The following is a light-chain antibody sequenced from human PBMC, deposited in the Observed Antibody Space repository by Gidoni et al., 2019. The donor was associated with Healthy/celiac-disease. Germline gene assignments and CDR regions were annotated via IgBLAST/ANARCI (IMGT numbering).Light chain of an antibody. V-gene: IGKV3-20*01. J-gene: IGKJ1*01. CDR1: QSVSSSY. CDR2: GAS. Sequence: EIVLTQSPGTLSLSPGERATLSCRASQSVSSSYLAWYQQKPGQAPRLLIYGASSRATGIPDRFSGSGSGTDFTLTISRLDPEDFAVYYCQQYVSSPLTFGQETKVEIK. CDR3: QQYVSSPLT.